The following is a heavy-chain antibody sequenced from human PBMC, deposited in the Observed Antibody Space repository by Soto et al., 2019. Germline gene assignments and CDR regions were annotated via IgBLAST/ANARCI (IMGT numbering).Heavy chain of an antibody. CDR3: VRVRDQLLFYFDY. J-gene: IGHJ4*02. V-gene: IGHV3-64D*08. CDR2: ISSNGGST. CDR1: GFTFSSYA. Sequence: GGSLRLSCSASGFTFSSYAIHWVRQAPGKGLEYVSAISSNGGSTYYADSVKGRFTISRDNSKNTLYLQMSSLRAEDTSVYDWVRVRDQLLFYFDYWGQGTLVTVSS. D-gene: IGHD2-2*01.